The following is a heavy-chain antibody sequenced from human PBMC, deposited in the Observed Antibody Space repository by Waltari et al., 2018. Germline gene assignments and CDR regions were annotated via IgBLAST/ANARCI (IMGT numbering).Heavy chain of an antibody. Sequence: QLQLQESGPGLVKPSETLSLTCTVSGGSISSSSYYWGWIRQPPGKGLEWIGSIYYSGCTYYNPSLKIRVTISVDTSKNQFSLKLSSVTAADTAVYYCARGEGFITYYDILTGYYDGDPINWFDPWGQGTLVTVSS. CDR1: GGSISSSSYY. J-gene: IGHJ5*02. V-gene: IGHV4-39*07. D-gene: IGHD3-9*01. CDR2: IYYSGCT. CDR3: ARGEGFITYYDILTGYYDGDPINWFDP.